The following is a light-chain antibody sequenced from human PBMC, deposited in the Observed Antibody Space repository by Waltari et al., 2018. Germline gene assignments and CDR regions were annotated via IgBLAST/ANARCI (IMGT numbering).Light chain of an antibody. CDR3: QRYDNLPVFA. J-gene: IGKJ3*01. V-gene: IGKV1-33*01. CDR2: DAS. CDR1: QPITNY. Sequence: DIKFTQSLSSLSASVGARITTTCQASQPITNYLNWYQQKPGKAPELLIYDASKLQTGVPSRFSGSQSGTEFSVTIGSLQPEDVATYYCQRYDNLPVFAFGPGTKVNVK.